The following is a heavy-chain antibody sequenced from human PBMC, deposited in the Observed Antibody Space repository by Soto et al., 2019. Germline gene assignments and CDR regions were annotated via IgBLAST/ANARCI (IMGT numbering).Heavy chain of an antibody. V-gene: IGHV4-31*03. D-gene: IGHD2-2*01. CDR1: GGSISSGGYY. CDR2: IYYSGST. J-gene: IGHJ4*02. CDR3: ARAPLYCSSTSCFDYSNYHVLNFDY. Sequence: QVQLQESGPGLVKPSQTLSLTCTVSGGSISSGGYYWSWIRQHPGKGLEWIGYIYYSGSTYYNPSLKSRVTISVDTSKNQFSLKLSSVTAADTAVYYCARAPLYCSSTSCFDYSNYHVLNFDYWGQGTLVTVSS.